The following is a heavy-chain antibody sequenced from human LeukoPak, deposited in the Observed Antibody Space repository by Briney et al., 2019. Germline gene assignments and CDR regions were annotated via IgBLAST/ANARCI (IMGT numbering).Heavy chain of an antibody. V-gene: IGHV3-21*01. J-gene: IGHJ4*02. CDR1: GFTFSSYS. CDR3: ARDTLERRRAGFGD. Sequence: GGSLRLSCAASGFTFSSYSMNWVRQAPGKGLEWVSSISSSSSYIYYADSVKGRFTISRDNAKNSLYLQMNSLRAEDTAVYYCARDTLERRRAGFGDWGQGTLVTVSS. CDR2: ISSSSSYI. D-gene: IGHD1-1*01.